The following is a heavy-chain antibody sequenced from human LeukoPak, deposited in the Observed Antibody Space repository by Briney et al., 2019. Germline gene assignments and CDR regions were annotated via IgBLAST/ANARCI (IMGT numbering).Heavy chain of an antibody. V-gene: IGHV1-24*01. CDR2: FDPEDGET. J-gene: IGHJ4*02. CDR1: GYTLTELS. D-gene: IGHD6-25*01. Sequence: ASVKVSCKVSGYTLTELSMHWVRQAPGKGLEWMGGFDPEDGETIYAQKFQGRVTMTEDTSTDTAYMELSSLRSEDTAVYYCAISVETSSGTNFDYWGQGTLVTVSS. CDR3: AISVETSSGTNFDY.